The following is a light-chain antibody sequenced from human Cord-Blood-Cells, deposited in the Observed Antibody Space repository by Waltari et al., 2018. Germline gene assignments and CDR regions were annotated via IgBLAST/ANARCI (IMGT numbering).Light chain of an antibody. CDR2: WAS. Sequence: DIVMTQSPDSLAVSLGERATLTCKSSPSVLSSSNNKNYLAWYQQKPGQPPKLLIYWASTRESGVPDRFSGSGSGTDFTLTISSLQAEDVAVYYCQQYYSTPYSFGQGTKLEIK. CDR1: PSVLSSSNNKNY. V-gene: IGKV4-1*01. J-gene: IGKJ2*03. CDR3: QQYYSTPYS.